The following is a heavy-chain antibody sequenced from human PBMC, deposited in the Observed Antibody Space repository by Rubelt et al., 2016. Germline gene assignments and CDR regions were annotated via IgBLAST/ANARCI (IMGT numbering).Heavy chain of an antibody. Sequence: ASGFTFDDYTMHWVRQAPGKGLEWVSLISWDGGSTYYADSVKGRLTISRDNSKNSLYLQMNSLRTEDTALYYCAKDSKSDSSMDYYWHYGMDVWGQGTTVSVSS. CDR3: AKDSKSDSSMDYYWHYGMDV. CDR1: GFTFDDYT. CDR2: ISWDGGST. D-gene: IGHD3-22*01. J-gene: IGHJ6*02. V-gene: IGHV3-43*01.